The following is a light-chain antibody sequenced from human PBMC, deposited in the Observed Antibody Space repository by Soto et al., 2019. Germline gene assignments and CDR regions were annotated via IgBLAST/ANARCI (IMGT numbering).Light chain of an antibody. Sequence: EIVLTQSPVTLSLSPGERATLSCRTIQSVSSSYLAWYQQRPGQAPRLLIYGASSRATGIPDRFSGSGSGTDFTLTISRLEPEDFAVYYCQQYGNSPRWTFGQGTKVDIK. CDR1: QSVSSSY. CDR3: QQYGNSPRWT. V-gene: IGKV3-20*01. CDR2: GAS. J-gene: IGKJ1*01.